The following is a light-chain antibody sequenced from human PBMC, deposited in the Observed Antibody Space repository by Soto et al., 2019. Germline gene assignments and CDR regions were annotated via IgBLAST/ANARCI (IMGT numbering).Light chain of an antibody. Sequence: DIVMTQSPDSLAVSLGERATINCKSSQSVLYSSNNKNYLAWYQQKPGQPPKLLIYWASTRESGVPDRFSGSGSGTNFTLTISSVKAEDVAVYYCQQYYSPWTFGQGTKVEIK. CDR1: QSVLYSSNNKNY. CDR2: WAS. J-gene: IGKJ1*01. V-gene: IGKV4-1*01. CDR3: QQYYSPWT.